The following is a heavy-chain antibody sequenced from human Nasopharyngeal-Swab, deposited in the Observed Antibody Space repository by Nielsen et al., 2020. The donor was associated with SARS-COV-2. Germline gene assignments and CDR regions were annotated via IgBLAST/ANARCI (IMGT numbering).Heavy chain of an antibody. D-gene: IGHD3-22*01. J-gene: IGHJ4*02. V-gene: IGHV3-30-3*01. CDR3: ASTPLDSSGYYYACHY. CDR1: GFTLSRYT. Sequence: LSLTCAASGFTLSRYTKQWVRQAPGKGLEWVAVISYEGSNKYYADSVKGRFTISRDISKNTLYLQMKSLRAEDTAVFYCASTPLDSSGYYYACHYWGRGTQVTVSS. CDR2: ISYEGSNK.